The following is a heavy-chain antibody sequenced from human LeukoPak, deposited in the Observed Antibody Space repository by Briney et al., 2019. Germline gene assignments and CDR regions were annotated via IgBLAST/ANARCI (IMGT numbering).Heavy chain of an antibody. Sequence: ASVKVSCKASGYTFTGYYMHWVRQAPGQGLEWMGWINPNSGGTNYAQKFQGRVTMTRDTSISTAYMELSSLRSEDTAVYYCATPGGVGLYGDYLDYWGQGTLVTVSS. V-gene: IGHV1-2*02. D-gene: IGHD4-17*01. J-gene: IGHJ4*02. CDR2: INPNSGGT. CDR1: GYTFTGYY. CDR3: ATPGGVGLYGDYLDY.